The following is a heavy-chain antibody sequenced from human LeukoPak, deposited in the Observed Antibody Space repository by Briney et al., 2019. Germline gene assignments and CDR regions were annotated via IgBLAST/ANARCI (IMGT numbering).Heavy chain of an antibody. CDR1: GGTFSSYA. Sequence: ASVKVSCKASGGTFSSYAISWVRQAPGQGLEWMGGIIPIFGTANYAQKFQGRVTITADESTSTAYMELSSLRSEDAAVYYCASTPSRDGYNPTLYFDYWGQGTLVTVSS. V-gene: IGHV1-69*13. CDR3: ASTPSRDGYNPTLYFDY. J-gene: IGHJ4*02. CDR2: IIPIFGTA. D-gene: IGHD5-24*01.